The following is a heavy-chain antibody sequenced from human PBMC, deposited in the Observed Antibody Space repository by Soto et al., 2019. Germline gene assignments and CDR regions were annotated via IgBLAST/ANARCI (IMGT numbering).Heavy chain of an antibody. D-gene: IGHD6-19*01. V-gene: IGHV1-3*01. J-gene: IGHJ5*02. CDR1: GYTFTSYA. CDR2: INAGNGNT. Sequence: QVQLVQSGAEVKKPGASVKVSCKASGYTFTSYAMHWVRQAPGQRLEWMGWINAGNGNTKYSQKFQGRVTITRDTSASTAYMELSSLRSEDTAVYYCARDRDSSGWYPNWFDPWGQGTLVTVSS. CDR3: ARDRDSSGWYPNWFDP.